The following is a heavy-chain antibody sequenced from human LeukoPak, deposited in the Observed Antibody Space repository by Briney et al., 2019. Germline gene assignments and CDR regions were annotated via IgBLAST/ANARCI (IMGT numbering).Heavy chain of an antibody. D-gene: IGHD6-19*01. V-gene: IGHV4-38-2*01. CDR2: ICHSGST. CDR3: ARVLEQWLAPRIDY. CDR1: GYSISSGYY. Sequence: SETLSLTCAVSGYSISSGYYWGWIRQPPGKGLECIGIICHSGSTYYNPSLKSRVTISVDTSKNQFSLKLSSVTAADTAVYYCARVLEQWLAPRIDYWGQGTLVTVSS. J-gene: IGHJ4*02.